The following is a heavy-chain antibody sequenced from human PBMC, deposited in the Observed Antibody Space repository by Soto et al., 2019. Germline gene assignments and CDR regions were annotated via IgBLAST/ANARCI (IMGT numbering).Heavy chain of an antibody. Sequence: VQLLESGGDLVQPGGSLRLPCVASGFILKNYAMSWVRQAPGKGLEWVSTIGGTDGDSDGVPWYEDSVKGRFTISRDSSANTLFLHMDNLRAEDSALYYCVKRGRNWGAFDFWGQGTTVVVSS. CDR3: VKRGRNWGAFDF. D-gene: IGHD7-27*01. V-gene: IGHV3-23*01. CDR1: GFILKNYA. J-gene: IGHJ3*01. CDR2: IGGTDGDSDGVP.